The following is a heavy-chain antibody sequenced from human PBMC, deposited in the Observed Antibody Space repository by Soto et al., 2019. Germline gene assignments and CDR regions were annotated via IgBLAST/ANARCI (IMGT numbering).Heavy chain of an antibody. CDR3: AKVRHLRDCTITSCLGAFDI. Sequence: EEQLLESGGGLVRPGGSLRLSCAASAFTFRSYAMSWVRQAPGKGLEWVSAITASADTTYYADSVKGRFTISRDNSKNTLYLRMNSVRAEDTAVYYCAKVRHLRDCTITSCLGAFDIWGQGTMVTVS. D-gene: IGHD2-2*01. CDR1: AFTFRSYA. J-gene: IGHJ3*02. V-gene: IGHV3-23*01. CDR2: ITASADTT.